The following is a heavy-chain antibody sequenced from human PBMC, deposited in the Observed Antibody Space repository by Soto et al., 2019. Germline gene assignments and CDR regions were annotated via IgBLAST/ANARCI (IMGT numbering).Heavy chain of an antibody. CDR3: ARRRYFDWLLYPPYFDY. V-gene: IGHV4-4*02. Sequence: TSETLSLTCAVSGGSISSSNWWSWVRQPPGKGLEWIGEIYHSGSTNYNPSLKSRVTISVDKSKNQFSLKLSSVTAADTAVYYCARRRYFDWLLYPPYFDYWGQGTLVTVSS. CDR2: IYHSGST. D-gene: IGHD3-9*01. CDR1: GGSISSSNW. J-gene: IGHJ4*02.